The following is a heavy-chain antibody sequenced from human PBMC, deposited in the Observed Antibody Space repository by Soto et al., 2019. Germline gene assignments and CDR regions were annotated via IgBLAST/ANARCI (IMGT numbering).Heavy chain of an antibody. CDR3: AAYSHKGY. D-gene: IGHD3-16*01. V-gene: IGHV3-66*01. CDR2: IYSGGST. Sequence: ESGGDLVPPGGSLRLSCAASGFTVSNNYMSWVRQAPGKGLEWVSLIYSGGSTYYADSVKGRFTISRDSSKNTLYLQMNSLRAEDTAMYYCAAYSHKGYWGQGTLVTVSS. CDR1: GFTVSNNY. J-gene: IGHJ4*02.